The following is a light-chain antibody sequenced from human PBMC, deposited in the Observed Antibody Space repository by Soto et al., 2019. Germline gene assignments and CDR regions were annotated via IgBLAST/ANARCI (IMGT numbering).Light chain of an antibody. J-gene: IGKJ1*01. Sequence: EIVMTQSPATLSVSPGERATLSCRASQSISTKLAWYQQKPGQAPRVLIYGASTRATGIPARFSGSGYGTVFTLTISSLQSEDFAVYHCQHYNDWPPTWTFGQGTRVEIK. CDR2: GAS. CDR3: QHYNDWPPTWT. V-gene: IGKV3-15*01. CDR1: QSISTK.